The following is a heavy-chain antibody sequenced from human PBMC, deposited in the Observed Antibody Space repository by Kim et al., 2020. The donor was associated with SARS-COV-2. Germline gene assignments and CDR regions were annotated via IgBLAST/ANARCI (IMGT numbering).Heavy chain of an antibody. CDR1: EGYKNRRREE. CDR3: ARVGYSSSWWIDY. Sequence: SETLSLTCNVSEGYKNRRREERGGRRKARGKGLEWIESSYYSGSTYYNPSLKSRVTISVDTSKNQFSLKLSSVTAADTAVYYCARVGYSSSWWIDYWGQGTLVTVSS. V-gene: IGHV4-39*07. J-gene: IGHJ4*02. D-gene: IGHD6-13*01. CDR2: SYYSGST.